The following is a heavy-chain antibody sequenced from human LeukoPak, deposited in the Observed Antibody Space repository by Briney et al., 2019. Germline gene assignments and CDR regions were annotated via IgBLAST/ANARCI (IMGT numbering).Heavy chain of an antibody. CDR3: VREDTPATANY. D-gene: IGHD2-21*02. Sequence: GGSLRLSCAASGFNFANHAMSWVRQTPGKGLEWVSAISGGGDITYYADSVTGRFTISRDNSKDTLFLQMHSLRPGDTAGYYCVREDTPATANYWGQGTLVTISS. J-gene: IGHJ4*02. CDR2: ISGGGDIT. CDR1: GFNFANHA. V-gene: IGHV3-23*01.